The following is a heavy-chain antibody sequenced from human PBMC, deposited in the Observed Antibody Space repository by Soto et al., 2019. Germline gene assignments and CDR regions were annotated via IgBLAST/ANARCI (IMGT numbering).Heavy chain of an antibody. CDR2: ISGYNRNT. D-gene: IGHD3-22*01. V-gene: IGHV1-18*01. Sequence: QVQLVQPGAEVKKPGASVKVSCKASGYTFTTYGISWVRQAPGQGREWMGWISGYNRNTNYAQKLQGRVTMTTDTYTSKGYMELRSLRYDDTAVYYCARASLGYYDSSGYQGVKPFDYWGQGTLVTVSS. CDR1: GYTFTTYG. J-gene: IGHJ4*02. CDR3: ARASLGYYDSSGYQGVKPFDY.